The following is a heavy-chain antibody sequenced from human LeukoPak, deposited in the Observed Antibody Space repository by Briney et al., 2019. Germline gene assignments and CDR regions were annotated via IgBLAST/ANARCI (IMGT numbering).Heavy chain of an antibody. CDR1: GYTFTSYG. CDR2: ISAYNGNT. V-gene: IGHV1-18*01. D-gene: IGHD2-21*02. J-gene: IGHJ4*02. Sequence: GASVKVSCKASGYTFTSYGISWVRQAPGQGLEWMGWISAYNGNTNYAQKLQGRVTMTTDTSTSTAYMELRSLRSEDTAVYYCARGRYCGGDCYHIDYWGQGTLVTVSS. CDR3: ARGRYCGGDCYHIDY.